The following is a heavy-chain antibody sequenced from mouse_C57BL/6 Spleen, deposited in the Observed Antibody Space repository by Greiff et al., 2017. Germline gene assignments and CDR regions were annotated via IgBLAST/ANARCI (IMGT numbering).Heavy chain of an antibody. Sequence: VQLQQSGAELARPGASVKLSCKASGYTFTSYGISWVKQRTGQGLEWIGEIYPRSGNTYYNEKFKGKATLTADKSSSTAYMELRSLTSEDSAVYFCAREEDYYGSSSWFAYWGQGTLVTVSA. CDR2: IYPRSGNT. J-gene: IGHJ3*01. CDR1: GYTFTSYG. CDR3: AREEDYYGSSSWFAY. V-gene: IGHV1-81*01. D-gene: IGHD1-1*01.